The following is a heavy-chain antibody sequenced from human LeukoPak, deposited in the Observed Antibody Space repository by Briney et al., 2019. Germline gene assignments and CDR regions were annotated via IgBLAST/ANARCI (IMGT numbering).Heavy chain of an antibody. CDR1: NGSMISDSYY. Sequence: PSETLSLTCTVSNGSMISDSYYWAWVRQPPGKGLEWIGTIFYSGKTYYSASLKSRVTVSLDTSKKNFSLRLSSVTAADTAVYYCARLWIVATWFDAWGQGALVTVSS. CDR2: IFYSGKT. D-gene: IGHD2-2*03. J-gene: IGHJ5*02. V-gene: IGHV4-39*02. CDR3: ARLWIVATWFDA.